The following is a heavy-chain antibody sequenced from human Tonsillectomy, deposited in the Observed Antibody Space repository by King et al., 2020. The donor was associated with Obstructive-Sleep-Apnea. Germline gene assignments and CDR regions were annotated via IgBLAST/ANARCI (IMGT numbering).Heavy chain of an antibody. J-gene: IGHJ4*02. D-gene: IGHD2-15*01. CDR2: EKEYGSEK. CDR3: ARDKGFTGFCSGGRCHGDFDY. Sequence: VQLVDSGGGLGQPGGSLRLSCAASGFIFSNYWRKLGRQAPGKGLEWGANEKEYGSEKYYVESVKGRVTIPRDNAKNSRYLQMNSLRAEDTAVYYCARDKGFTGFCSGGRCHGDFDYWGQGTLVTVSS. CDR1: GFIFSNYW. V-gene: IGHV3-7*01.